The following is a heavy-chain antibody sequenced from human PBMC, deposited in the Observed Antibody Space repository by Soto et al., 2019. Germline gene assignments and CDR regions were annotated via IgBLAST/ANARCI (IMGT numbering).Heavy chain of an antibody. CDR2: IYYSGST. CDR3: ARSPSPSILLRSGPYGGDWYFDL. V-gene: IGHV4-39*01. CDR1: GGSISSSSYY. D-gene: IGHD3-16*01. Sequence: SETLSLTCTVSGGSISSSSYYWGWIRQPPGKGLEWIGSIYYSGSTYYNPSLKSRVTISVDTSKNQFSLKLSSVTAADTAVYYWARSPSPSILLRSGPYGGDWYFDLWGRGTLVTVSS. J-gene: IGHJ2*01.